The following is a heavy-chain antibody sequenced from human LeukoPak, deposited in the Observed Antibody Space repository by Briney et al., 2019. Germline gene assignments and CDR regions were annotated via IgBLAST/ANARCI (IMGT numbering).Heavy chain of an antibody. CDR1: GGTFSSYA. CDR3: ARTLRSGGGVTFYYYYYGMDV. J-gene: IGHJ6*02. D-gene: IGHD3-16*01. V-gene: IGHV1-69*13. CDR2: IIPIFGTA. Sequence: SVKVSCKASGGTFSSYAISWVRQAPGQGLEWMGGIIPIFGTANYAQKFQGRVTITADESTSTAYMELSSLRSEDTAVYYFARTLRSGGGVTFYYYYYGMDVWGQGITVTVSS.